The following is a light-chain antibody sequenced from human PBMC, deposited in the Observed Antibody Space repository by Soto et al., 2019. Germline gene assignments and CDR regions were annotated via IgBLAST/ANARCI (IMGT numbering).Light chain of an antibody. V-gene: IGLV2-14*01. CDR1: SSDVGTYNY. Sequence: QSALTQPASVSGSPGQSITISCTGTSSDVGTYNYVSWYQHRPGTAPKLMIYEVSNRPSGVSNRFSGSKSGNTASPTISGLQADDEADYYCSSYASSTTLDVLFGGGTKLTVL. J-gene: IGLJ2*01. CDR2: EVS. CDR3: SSYASSTTLDVL.